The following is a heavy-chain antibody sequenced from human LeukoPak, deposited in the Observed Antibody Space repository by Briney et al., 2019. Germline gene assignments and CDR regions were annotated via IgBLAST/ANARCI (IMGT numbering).Heavy chain of an antibody. Sequence: PGRSLRLSCAASGFTFSSYGIHWVRQAPGKGLEWVAVISYDGSNKYYADSVKGRFTISRDNSKNTLYLQMNSLRAEDTAVYYCAKDNDILAGYYDYWGQGTLVTVSS. V-gene: IGHV3-30*18. D-gene: IGHD3-9*01. CDR1: GFTFSSYG. CDR3: AKDNDILAGYYDY. CDR2: ISYDGSNK. J-gene: IGHJ4*02.